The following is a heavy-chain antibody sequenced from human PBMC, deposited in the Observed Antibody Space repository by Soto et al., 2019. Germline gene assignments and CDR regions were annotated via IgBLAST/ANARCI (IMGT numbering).Heavy chain of an antibody. CDR2: ISVYNGNI. V-gene: IGHV1-18*01. Sequence: ASVKVSCKASGYTFTSYGISWVRQAPGQGLEWMGWISVYNGNIDYAQKFQGRVTMTTDTSTSTAYMDLRSLRSDDTAVYYCARGWEGGVVVPASDAFDIWGQGTMVTVSS. CDR3: ARGWEGGVVVPASDAFDI. D-gene: IGHD2-15*01. J-gene: IGHJ3*02. CDR1: GYTFTSYG.